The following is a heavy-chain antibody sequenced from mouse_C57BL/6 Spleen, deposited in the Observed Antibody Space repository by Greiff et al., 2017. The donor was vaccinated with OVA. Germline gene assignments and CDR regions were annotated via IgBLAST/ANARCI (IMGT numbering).Heavy chain of an antibody. V-gene: IGHV1-82*01. CDR3: ARSNGAGYAMDY. CDR1: GYAFSSSW. Sequence: QVQLQQSGPELVKPGASVKISCKASGYAFSSSWLNWVKQRPGKGLEWIGRIYPGDGDTHYNGKFKGKATLTADKTSSTAYMQLSSLTSEDSAVYCCARSNGAGYAMDYWGQGTSVTVSS. J-gene: IGHJ4*01. D-gene: IGHD1-1*02. CDR2: IYPGDGDT.